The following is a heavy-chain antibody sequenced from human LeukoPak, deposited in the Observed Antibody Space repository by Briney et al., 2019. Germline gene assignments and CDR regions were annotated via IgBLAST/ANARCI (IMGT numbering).Heavy chain of an antibody. D-gene: IGHD5-24*01. CDR1: GFTFSNYE. V-gene: IGHV3-48*03. CDR3: ARTEMSPFYYYGMDV. CDR2: VSSSGGTM. Sequence: GGSLRLSCAASGFTFSNYEMNWVRQAPGKGLEWISFVSSSGGTMYYADSVRGRFTLSRDNAKTSLYLQMNSLRADDTAVYYCARTEMSPFYYYGMDVWGQGTTVTVSS. J-gene: IGHJ6*02.